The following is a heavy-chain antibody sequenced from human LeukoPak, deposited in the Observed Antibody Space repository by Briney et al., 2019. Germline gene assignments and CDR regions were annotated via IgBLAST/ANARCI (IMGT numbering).Heavy chain of an antibody. Sequence: GGSLRLPCAASGFTFRSYWMYWVRQAPGKGLVWVSRIDSDGTSTTYADSVKGRFTISRDNAKNTLYLQMNSLRADDTAVYYCARAPQTHWANDYWGQGTLVTVSS. CDR2: IDSDGTST. D-gene: IGHD7-27*01. J-gene: IGHJ4*02. CDR1: GFTFRSYW. CDR3: ARAPQTHWANDY. V-gene: IGHV3-74*03.